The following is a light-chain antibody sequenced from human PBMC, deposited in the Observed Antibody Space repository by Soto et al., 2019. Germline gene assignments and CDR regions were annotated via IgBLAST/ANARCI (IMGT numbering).Light chain of an antibody. CDR2: DAS. V-gene: IGKV3-11*01. CDR3: QQRSDRPT. Sequence: EIVLTQSPATLSLSPGERATLSCRASQSVNPHLAWYQHKGGQAPRLLIFDASHRATGIPTRFSGSGSGTDFTLTISSLETEDFAVYYCQQRSDRPTFGGGTKVEIK. J-gene: IGKJ4*01. CDR1: QSVNPH.